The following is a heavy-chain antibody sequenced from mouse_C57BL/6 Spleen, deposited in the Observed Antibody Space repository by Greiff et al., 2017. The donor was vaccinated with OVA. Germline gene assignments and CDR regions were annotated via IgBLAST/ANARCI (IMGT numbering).Heavy chain of an antibody. CDR2: INPGSGGT. J-gene: IGHJ1*03. CDR1: GYAFTNYL. V-gene: IGHV1-54*01. Sequence: QVQLQQSGAELVRPGTSVKVSCKASGYAFTNYLIEWVKQRPGQGLEWIGVINPGSGGTNYNEKFKGKATLTADKSSSTAYMQLSSLTSEDSAVYFCARGHYGSSGWYFDVWGTGTTVTVSS. CDR3: ARGHYGSSGWYFDV. D-gene: IGHD1-1*01.